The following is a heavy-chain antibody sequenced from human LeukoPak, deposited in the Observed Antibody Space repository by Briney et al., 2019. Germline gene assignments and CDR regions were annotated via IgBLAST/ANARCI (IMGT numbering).Heavy chain of an antibody. D-gene: IGHD3-22*01. CDR1: GYTFTTHY. CDR2: INPSGGST. CDR3: ARDMSRGLYYDSSYFDF. J-gene: IGHJ4*02. V-gene: IGHV1-46*01. Sequence: ASVKVSCKASGYTFTTHYMHWLRQAPGQGLEWMGIINPSGGSTTYAQKFQGRVTVTRDMSTSTVYMEVSSLRSEDTAVYYCARDMSRGLYYDSSYFDFWGQGTLVTASS.